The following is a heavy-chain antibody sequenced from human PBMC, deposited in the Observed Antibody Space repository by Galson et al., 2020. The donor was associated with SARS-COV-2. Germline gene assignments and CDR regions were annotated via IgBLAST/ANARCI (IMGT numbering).Heavy chain of an antibody. J-gene: IGHJ4*02. D-gene: IGHD6-6*01. CDR1: GASISSGNSF. CDR3: ARTPRSSSSDY. CDR2: VAHSVTP. Sequence: SESLSLTCNVSGASISSGNSFWSWIRQPPGKGLEWIGSVAHSVTPNYNPSLKSRVTMSVDTSKNQMSLRLTSVTAADTAVYYCARTPRSSSSDYWGQGILVTVSS. V-gene: IGHV4-39*07.